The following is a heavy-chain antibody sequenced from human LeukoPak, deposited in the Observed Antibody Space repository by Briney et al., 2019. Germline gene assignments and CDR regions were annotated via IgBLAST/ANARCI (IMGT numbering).Heavy chain of an antibody. J-gene: IGHJ5*02. CDR1: GGSFSGYY. CDR3: ARGRDTAMVSLYNWFDP. D-gene: IGHD5-18*01. V-gene: IGHV4-34*01. CDR2: INHSGST. Sequence: SETLSLTCAVYGGSFSGYYWSWIRQPPGKGLEWIGEINHSGSTNYNPSLKSRVTISVDTSKNQFSLKLSSVTAADTAEYYCARGRDTAMVSLYNWFDPWGQGTLVTVSS.